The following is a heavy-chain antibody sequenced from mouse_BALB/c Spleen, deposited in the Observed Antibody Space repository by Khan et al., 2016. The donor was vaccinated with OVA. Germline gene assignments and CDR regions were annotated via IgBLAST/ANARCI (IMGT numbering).Heavy chain of an antibody. D-gene: IGHD1-2*01. J-gene: IGHJ2*01. V-gene: IGHV3-2*02. CDR1: GYSITSGYG. CDR3: ARTARIKY. CDR2: ISYSGST. Sequence: EVQLQESGPGLVKPSQSLSLTCTVTGYSITSGYGWNWIRQFPGNKLEWMGYISYSGSTNYNPSLKSRISITRDTSKNQFFLQLNSVTTEYIATYYCARTARIKYWGQGTTLTVSS.